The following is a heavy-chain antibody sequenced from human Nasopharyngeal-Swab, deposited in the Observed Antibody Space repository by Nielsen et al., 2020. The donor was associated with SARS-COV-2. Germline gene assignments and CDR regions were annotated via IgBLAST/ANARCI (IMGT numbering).Heavy chain of an antibody. V-gene: IGHV3-33*01. Sequence: GESLKISCAASGFTFSSYGMHWVRQAPGKGPEWVAVIWYDGSNKYYADSVKGRFTISRDNSKNTLYLQMNSLRAEDTAVYYCARDLFPRIAAAGIPPSKIYYYYGMDVWGQGTTVTVSS. J-gene: IGHJ6*02. CDR1: GFTFSSYG. D-gene: IGHD6-13*01. CDR2: IWYDGSNK. CDR3: ARDLFPRIAAAGIPPSKIYYYYGMDV.